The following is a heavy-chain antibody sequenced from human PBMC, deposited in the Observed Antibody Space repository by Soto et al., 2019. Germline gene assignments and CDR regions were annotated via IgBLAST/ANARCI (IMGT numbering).Heavy chain of an antibody. Sequence: GGSLRLSCAASGFTFSSYAMSWVRQAPGKGLEWVSAISGSGGSTYYADSVKGRFTISRDNSKNTLYLQMNSLRAEDTAVYYCAKGFQSIAARPGYYYYYGMDVWGQGTTVTVS. CDR3: AKGFQSIAARPGYYYYYGMDV. CDR1: GFTFSSYA. V-gene: IGHV3-23*01. CDR2: ISGSGGST. D-gene: IGHD6-6*01. J-gene: IGHJ6*02.